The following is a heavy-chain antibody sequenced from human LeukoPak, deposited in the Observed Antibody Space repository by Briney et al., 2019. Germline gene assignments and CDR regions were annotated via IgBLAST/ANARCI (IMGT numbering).Heavy chain of an antibody. Sequence: PGGSLRLSCDASGFTFRSYGINWVRQAPGKGLEWMGLVGFDDGNKNYAETVKGGFTISRDNSKNTVYLKMRSLRSDDTTVYYCAKDKELYNAIIPYYDCRDVWGKGPTVTVSS. CDR1: GFTFRSYG. J-gene: IGHJ6*03. D-gene: IGHD1-1*01. CDR2: VGFDDGNK. V-gene: IGHV3-30*02. CDR3: AKDKELYNAIIPYYDCRDV.